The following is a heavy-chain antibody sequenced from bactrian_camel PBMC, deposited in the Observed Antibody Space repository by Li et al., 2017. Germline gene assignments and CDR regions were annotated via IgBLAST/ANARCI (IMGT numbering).Heavy chain of an antibody. J-gene: IGHJ6*01. CDR3: VTLGSFSY. CDR2: IDPRGEST. CDR1: GFTFSDYF. Sequence: QLVESGGGVVQSGGSLRLACAGSGFTFSDYFVCWVRQAPGKGLEWVSRIDPRGESTYYDDSVKGRFTISGENTKNTIYLRMNNLKTEDTARYYCVTLGSFSYWGQGTQVTVS. V-gene: IGHV3-2*01.